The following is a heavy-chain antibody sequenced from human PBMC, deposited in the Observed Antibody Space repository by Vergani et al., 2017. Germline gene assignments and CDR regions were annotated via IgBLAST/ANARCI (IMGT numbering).Heavy chain of an antibody. CDR3: ARVAWELLGGFDY. CDR1: GGSFSGYY. V-gene: IGHV4-34*01. J-gene: IGHJ4*02. Sequence: QVQLQQWGAGLLKPSETLSLTCAVYGGSFSGYYWSWIRQPPGKGLEWIGEINHSGSTNYKPSLKSRVTISVDTSKNQFSLKLSSVTAADTAVYYCARVAWELLGGFDYWGQGTLVTVSS. CDR2: INHSGST. D-gene: IGHD1-26*01.